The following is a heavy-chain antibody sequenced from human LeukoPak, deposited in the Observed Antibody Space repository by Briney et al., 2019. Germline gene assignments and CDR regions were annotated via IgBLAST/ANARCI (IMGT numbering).Heavy chain of an antibody. CDR1: GFTFSNAW. V-gene: IGHV3-15*01. CDR2: IKSKTDGGTT. J-gene: IGHJ6*03. D-gene: IGHD1-7*01. Sequence: PGGSLRLSCAASGFTFSNAWMSWVRQAPGKGLEWVGRIKSKTDGGTTDYAAPVKGRFTISRDDSKNTLYLQMNSLKTEDTAVYYCTTEIGITGTVIYYYYYMDVWGKGTTVTVSS. CDR3: TTEIGITGTVIYYYYYMDV.